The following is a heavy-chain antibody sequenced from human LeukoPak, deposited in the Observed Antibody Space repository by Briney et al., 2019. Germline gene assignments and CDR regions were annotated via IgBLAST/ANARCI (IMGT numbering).Heavy chain of an antibody. V-gene: IGHV3-7*01. CDR1: GFTFSSYW. CDR3: AKKYCSSPTCYQTYFDS. CDR2: IKQDGSEK. J-gene: IGHJ4*02. Sequence: GGSLRLSCAASGFTFSSYWMSWVRQAPGKGLEWVANIKQDGSEKYYVDSVKGRFTISRDNAKNSLYLQMNSLRAEDTAVYYCAKKYCSSPTCYQTYFDSGAQGPLAPVP. D-gene: IGHD2-2*01.